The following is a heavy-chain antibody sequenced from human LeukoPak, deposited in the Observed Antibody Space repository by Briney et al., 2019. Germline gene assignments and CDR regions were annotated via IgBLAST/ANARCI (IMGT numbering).Heavy chain of an antibody. CDR3: AANSVYAYYFNY. CDR1: GGSITGSTSYY. CDR2: NYYNGNT. V-gene: IGHV4-39*01. Sequence: SETLSLTCTVSGGSITGSTSYYWGWIRQPPGKGLEFIGTNYYNGNTHYNPSLKSRLTMSVDTSKNQFSLNLNSVTAADTSVYYCAANSVYAYYFNYWGQGTLATVSS. J-gene: IGHJ4*02. D-gene: IGHD5/OR15-5a*01.